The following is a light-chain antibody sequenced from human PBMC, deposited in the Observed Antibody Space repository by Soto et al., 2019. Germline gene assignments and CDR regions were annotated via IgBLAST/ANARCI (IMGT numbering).Light chain of an antibody. CDR1: SGHSSYI. J-gene: IGLJ2*01. CDR2: LEGSGSY. Sequence: SWAQSALGSTVKVTCTLSSGHSSYIIAWHQQQPGKAPRYLMRLEGSGSYNKGSGVPDRFSGSSSGADRYLTISNLQSEDEADYYCETWDSNTRVFGGGTKLTVL. V-gene: IGLV4-60*03. CDR3: ETWDSNTRV.